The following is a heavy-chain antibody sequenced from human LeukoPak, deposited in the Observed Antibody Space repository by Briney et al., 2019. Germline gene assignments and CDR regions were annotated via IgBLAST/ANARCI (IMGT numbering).Heavy chain of an antibody. D-gene: IGHD3-10*01. CDR3: AREFSGSYLLYYFDY. J-gene: IGHJ4*02. CDR2: IKQDGSEK. V-gene: IGHV3-7*01. CDR1: GFTFSSYW. Sequence: GGSLRLSCAASGFTFSSYWMSWVRQAPGKGLEWVANIKQDGSEKYYVDSVKGRFTISRDNAKNSLYLQMNSLRAEDTAVYYCAREFSGSYLLYYFDYWGQGTLVTVSS.